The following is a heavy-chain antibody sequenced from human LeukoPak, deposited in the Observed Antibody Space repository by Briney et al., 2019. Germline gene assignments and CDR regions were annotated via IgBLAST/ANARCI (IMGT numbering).Heavy chain of an antibody. CDR1: GFTFSSYG. J-gene: IGHJ3*02. V-gene: IGHV3-30*18. CDR3: AKDPRGTAMVDAFDI. D-gene: IGHD5-18*01. Sequence: GRSLRLSCAASGFTFSSYGMHWVRQAPGKGLEWVAVITYDGSNKYYADSVKGRFTISRDNSKNTLYLQMNSLRAEDTAVYYCAKDPRGTAMVDAFDIWGQGTMVTVSS. CDR2: ITYDGSNK.